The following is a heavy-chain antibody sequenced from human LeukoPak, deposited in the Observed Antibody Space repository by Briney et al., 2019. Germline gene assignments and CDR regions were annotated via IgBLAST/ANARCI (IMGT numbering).Heavy chain of an antibody. CDR2: ISGIGGST. V-gene: IGHV3-23*01. CDR1: GFTFSSYA. Sequence: AGGSLRLSCAAYGFTFSSYAMSWVRQAPGKGLEWVSAISGIGGSTYSADSVKGRFTISRDNSKHTLYLQMNSLRAEDTAVYYCAKGDYDSSGPDAFDIWGQGTMVTVSS. CDR3: AKGDYDSSGPDAFDI. D-gene: IGHD3-22*01. J-gene: IGHJ3*02.